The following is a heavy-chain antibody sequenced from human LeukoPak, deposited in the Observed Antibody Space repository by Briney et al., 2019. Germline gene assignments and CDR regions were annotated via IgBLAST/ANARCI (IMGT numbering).Heavy chain of an antibody. J-gene: IGHJ4*02. CDR3: ARGHTAVTRHFDF. Sequence: GGSLRLSCVASGFTFSNYGMNWVRQAPGKGLEWVSGIVGSGVTTYYADSVKGRFTISRDDAKNLLYLDMNSLRAEDTAVYYCARGHTAVTRHFDFWGQGTLVTVSS. V-gene: IGHV3-23*01. D-gene: IGHD4-17*01. CDR1: GFTFSNYG. CDR2: IVGSGVTT.